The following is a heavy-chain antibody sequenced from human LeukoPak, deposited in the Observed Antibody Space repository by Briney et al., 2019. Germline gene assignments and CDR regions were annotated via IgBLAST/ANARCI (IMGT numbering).Heavy chain of an antibody. V-gene: IGHV1-69*04. CDR3: ARDDSSLGY. D-gene: IGHD3-22*01. J-gene: IGHJ4*02. CDR1: GGTFSSYA. CDR2: IIPILGIA. Sequence: GASVKVSCKASGGTFSSYAISWVRKAPGQGLEWMGRIIPILGIANYAQKFQGRVTITADKSTSTAYMELSSLRSEDTAVYYCARDDSSLGYWGQGTLVTVSS.